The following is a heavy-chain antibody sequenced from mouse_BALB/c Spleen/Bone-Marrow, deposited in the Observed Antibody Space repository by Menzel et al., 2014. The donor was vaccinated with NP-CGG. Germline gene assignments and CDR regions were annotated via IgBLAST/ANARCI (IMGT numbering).Heavy chain of an antibody. D-gene: IGHD2-10*02. V-gene: IGHV2-6-5*01. J-gene: IGHJ4*01. CDR3: AKHRSVYPYAMDF. Sequence: VKLVESGPGLVAPSQSLSITCTVSGFSLSDYGVSWIRQSPGKGLEWLGVIWGGGKEYYNSVLKSRLSINKDNSKSQGFLKMYSLQTDDTAIYYCAKHRSVYPYAMDFWGQGTSVTVSS. CDR2: IWGGGKE. CDR1: GFSLSDYG.